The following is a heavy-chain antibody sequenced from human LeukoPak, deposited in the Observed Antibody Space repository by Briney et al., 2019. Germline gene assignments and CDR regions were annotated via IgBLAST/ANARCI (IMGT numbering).Heavy chain of an antibody. CDR2: MNPNNGDT. V-gene: IGHV1-2*02. Sequence: ASVKVSCKASGYTFTSYKIHWVRQAPGQGLDWVAWMNPNNGDTGYAQKFQGRVTMTRDTSISTAYMELSRLRSDDTAVYYCARDLGYCSSTSCYSWFDPWGQGTLVTVSS. D-gene: IGHD2-2*01. J-gene: IGHJ5*02. CDR1: GYTFTSYK. CDR3: ARDLGYCSSTSCYSWFDP.